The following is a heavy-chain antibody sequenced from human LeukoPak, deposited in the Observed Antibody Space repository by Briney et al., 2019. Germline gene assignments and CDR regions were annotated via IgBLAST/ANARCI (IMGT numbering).Heavy chain of an antibody. V-gene: IGHV3-53*01. D-gene: IGHD4-17*01. Sequence: GSLRLSCAASGFAVSSNYMSWVRQAPGKGLEWVSVIYSGGSTYYADSVKGRFTISGDNSKNTLYLQMNSLRAEDTAVYYCARVDGDYVGYWGQGTLVTVSS. CDR2: IYSGGST. CDR3: ARVDGDYVGY. CDR1: GFAVSSNY. J-gene: IGHJ4*02.